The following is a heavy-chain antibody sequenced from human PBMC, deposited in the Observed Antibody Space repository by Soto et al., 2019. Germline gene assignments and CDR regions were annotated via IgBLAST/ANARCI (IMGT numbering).Heavy chain of an antibody. CDR2: ITSRSDYI. J-gene: IGHJ4*02. CDR3: PSLTGGAF. Sequence: GGSLRLSCVASGFSFNVYTINWVRQAPGKGLEWVSSITSRSDYIYYTDSVKGRFTISRDNAKNSLYLQMNSLRAEDTAVYSCPSLTGGAFWAQGTLVTDSS. CDR1: GFSFNVYT. V-gene: IGHV3-21*01. D-gene: IGHD7-27*01.